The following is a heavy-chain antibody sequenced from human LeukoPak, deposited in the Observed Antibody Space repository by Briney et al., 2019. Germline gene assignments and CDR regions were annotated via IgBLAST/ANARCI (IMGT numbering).Heavy chain of an antibody. CDR3: ARTPFDY. V-gene: IGHV1-2*02. Sequence: GASVKVSCKASGYTFTGYYMHWVRQAPGQGLEWMGWINPNSGGTNYAQKFQGRVTMTRDTSTRTAYLEMTSLKSDDTAVYFCARTPFDYWGQGTLVTVTS. CDR2: INPNSGGT. J-gene: IGHJ4*02. CDR1: GYTFTGYY.